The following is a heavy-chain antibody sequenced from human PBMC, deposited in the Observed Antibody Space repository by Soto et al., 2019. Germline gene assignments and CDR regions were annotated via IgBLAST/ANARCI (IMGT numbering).Heavy chain of an antibody. CDR1: GGSISSGGHY. V-gene: IGHV4-31*03. D-gene: IGHD3-10*01. J-gene: IGHJ4*02. CDR2: MYYSGST. CDR3: ARAPRGNYGYPSYFDY. Sequence: SETLSLTCTVSGGSISSGGHYWSWIRQHPGKGLEWIGYMYYSGSTYYNPSLKSRLTISVDTSKNQFSLKLSSVTAADTAVYYCARAPRGNYGYPSYFDYWGQGTLVTVS.